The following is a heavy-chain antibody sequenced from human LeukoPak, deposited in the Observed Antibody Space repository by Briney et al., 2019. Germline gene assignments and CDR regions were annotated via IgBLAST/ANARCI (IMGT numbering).Heavy chain of an antibody. V-gene: IGHV3-23*01. D-gene: IGHD3-16*02. J-gene: IGHJ4*02. CDR1: GFTFKNFV. CDR3: AKDRSEWELSTFDY. CDR2: ISGNTGAT. Sequence: PGGSLRLSCAASGFTFKNFVMTWVRQAPGQGLDWVSAISGNTGATYYADSVKGRFTISRDNSKNTLYLQMNSLRAEDTAVYYCAKDRSEWELSTFDYWGQGTLVTVSS.